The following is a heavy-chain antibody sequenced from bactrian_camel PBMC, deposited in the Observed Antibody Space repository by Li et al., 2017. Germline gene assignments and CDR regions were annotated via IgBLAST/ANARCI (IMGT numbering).Heavy chain of an antibody. D-gene: IGHD1*01. CDR2: IDSDGST. CDR1: GYTYSSYC. CDR3: AARALVFGDAGILSTAGTWSCVLESTEYNY. Sequence: LVESGGGSVQAGGSLRLSCAASGYTYSSYCMGWFRQAPGKEREGVATIDSDGSTSYADSVKGRFTISKDNAKNILYLQMNSLKPEDSGMYYCAARALVFGDAGILSTAGTWSCVLESTEYNYWGQGTQVTV. J-gene: IGHJ4*01. V-gene: IGHV3S26*01.